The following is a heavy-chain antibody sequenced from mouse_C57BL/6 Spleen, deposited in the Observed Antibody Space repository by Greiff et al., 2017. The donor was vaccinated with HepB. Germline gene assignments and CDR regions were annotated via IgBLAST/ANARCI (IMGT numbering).Heavy chain of an antibody. CDR2: IYPGDGDT. CDR3: ARGGWDGSMDY. Sequence: VKVVESGPELVKPGASVKISCKASGYAFSSSWMNWVKQRPGKGLEWIGRIYPGDGDTNYNGKFKGKATLTADKSSSTAYMQLSSLTSEDSAVYFCARGGWDGSMDYWGQGTSVTVSS. V-gene: IGHV1-82*01. CDR1: GYAFSSSW. D-gene: IGHD4-1*01. J-gene: IGHJ4*01.